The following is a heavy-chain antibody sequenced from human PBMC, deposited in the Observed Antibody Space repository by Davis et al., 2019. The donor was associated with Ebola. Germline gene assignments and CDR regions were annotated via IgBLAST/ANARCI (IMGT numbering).Heavy chain of an antibody. D-gene: IGHD6-13*01. Sequence: GESLKISCQFSGYRFTSYWIGWVRQMPGKGLEWMGIIYPGDSDTRYSPSFQGQVSISADKSITTAYLQWISLKASDTAMYYCARLSSSTWPDAFDIWGQGTMVTVCS. V-gene: IGHV5-51*01. CDR2: IYPGDSDT. CDR3: ARLSSSTWPDAFDI. J-gene: IGHJ3*02. CDR1: GYRFTSYW.